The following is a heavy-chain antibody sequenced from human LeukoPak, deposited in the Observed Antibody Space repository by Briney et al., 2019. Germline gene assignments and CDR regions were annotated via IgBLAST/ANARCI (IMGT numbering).Heavy chain of an antibody. Sequence: ASVKVSCKASGGTFSSYAISWVRQAPGQGLEWMGRIIPILGIANYAQKFQGRVTITADKPTSTAYMELSSLRSEDTAVYYCARAVDSGYGRLFDYWGQGTLVTVSS. CDR1: GGTFSSYA. CDR3: ARAVDSGYGRLFDY. J-gene: IGHJ4*02. D-gene: IGHD5-12*01. V-gene: IGHV1-69*04. CDR2: IIPILGIA.